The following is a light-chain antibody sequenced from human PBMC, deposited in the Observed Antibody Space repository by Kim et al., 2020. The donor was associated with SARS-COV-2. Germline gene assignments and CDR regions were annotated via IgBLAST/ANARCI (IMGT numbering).Light chain of an antibody. V-gene: IGLV6-57*03. CDR3: QSYDSSNIVV. Sequence: KAVTSPAPPTRATRAPNFAQWTPQPRGSAPATVLHQYGQRPSGVPDRFSGSIDSSSNSASLTISGLRTEDEADYYCQSYDSSNIVVFGGGTKLTVL. CDR2: QYG. CDR1: RATRAPNF. J-gene: IGLJ2*01.